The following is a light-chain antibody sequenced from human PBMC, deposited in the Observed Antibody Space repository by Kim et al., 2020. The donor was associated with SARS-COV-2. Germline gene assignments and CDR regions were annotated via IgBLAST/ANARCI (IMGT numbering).Light chain of an antibody. V-gene: IGKV4-1*01. Sequence: DIAMTQSPESLAVSLGETAAISCESSQSVLHDTNEKNCVAWYQQKPGQPPRLLLSWASTRESGVPDRFSGRGSGTDFTLTISSLQAEDVAVYFCQQYYTSPLPFGRGTKVDIK. CDR1: QSVLHDTNEKNC. J-gene: IGKJ4*01. CDR3: QQYYTSPLP. CDR2: WAS.